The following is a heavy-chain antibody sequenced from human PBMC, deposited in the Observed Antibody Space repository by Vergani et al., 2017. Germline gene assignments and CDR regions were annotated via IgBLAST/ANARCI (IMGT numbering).Heavy chain of an antibody. CDR3: ARGSYYGSGSYPLQSDAFDI. D-gene: IGHD3-10*01. V-gene: IGHV1-69*18. CDR1: GGTFSSYA. J-gene: IGHJ3*02. CDR2: IIPIFGTA. Sequence: QVQLVQSGAEVKKPGSSVKVSCKASGGTFSSYAISWLRQAPGQGLEWMGRIIPIFGTANYAQKFRGRVTITAEESTSTAYMELSSLRSEDTAVYYCARGSYYGSGSYPLQSDAFDIWGQGTMVTVSS.